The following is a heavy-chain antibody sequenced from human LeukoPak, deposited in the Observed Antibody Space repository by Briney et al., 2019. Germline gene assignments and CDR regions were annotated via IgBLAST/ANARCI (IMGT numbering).Heavy chain of an antibody. J-gene: IGHJ4*02. CDR2: IKEDESAK. Sequence: PGGSLRLSCAASGFTFSTYWMAWVRQAPGKGLEWVANIKEDESAKHQADSVKGRFTISRDNAQNSMYLQMSSLRGEDTAVYYCARDVGGSLDYWGQGTLVTVSS. CDR3: ARDVGGSLDY. D-gene: IGHD1-26*01. CDR1: GFTFSTYW. V-gene: IGHV3-7*01.